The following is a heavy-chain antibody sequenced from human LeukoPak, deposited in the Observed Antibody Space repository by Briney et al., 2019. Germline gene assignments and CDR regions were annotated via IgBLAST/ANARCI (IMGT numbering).Heavy chain of an antibody. Sequence: SVKVSCKASGGTFSSYAISWVRQAPGQGLEWMGRIIPILGTANYAQKFQGRVTITTDESTSTAYMELSSLRSEDTAVYYCARERALWNGSGGSCYSCXFDPXXXGTLVTVS. D-gene: IGHD2-15*01. J-gene: IGHJ5*02. CDR3: ARERALWNGSGGSCYSCXFDP. V-gene: IGHV1-69*11. CDR1: GGTFSSYA. CDR2: IIPILGTA.